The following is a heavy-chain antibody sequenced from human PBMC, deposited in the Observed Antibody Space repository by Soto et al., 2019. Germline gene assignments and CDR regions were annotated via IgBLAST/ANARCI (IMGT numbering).Heavy chain of an antibody. CDR3: ARVNEGVYYDSRGYFDY. D-gene: IGHD3-22*01. J-gene: IGHJ4*02. CDR1: GYKFSSYG. CDR2: ISTYNGKT. V-gene: IGHV1-18*01. Sequence: QVQLVQSGAEVKKPGASVKVSCKASGYKFSSYGITWVRQAPGQGLEWLGWISTYNGKTIYAQNLQDRVTMTIDASTSAAYLEQRSLRSDDTALYYCARVNEGVYYDSRGYFDYWGQGTLVTVSS.